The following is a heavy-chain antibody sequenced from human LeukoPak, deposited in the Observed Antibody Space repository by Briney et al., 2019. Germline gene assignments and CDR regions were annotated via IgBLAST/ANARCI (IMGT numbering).Heavy chain of an antibody. CDR1: GFTFSSYG. Sequence: TGGSLRLSCAASGFTFSSYGMHWVRQAPGKGLEWVAVISYDGSNKYYADSVKGRFTISRDNSKNTLYLQMNSLRAEDTAVYYCAKGGATTSLNWFDPWGQGTLVTVSS. J-gene: IGHJ5*02. CDR2: ISYDGSNK. V-gene: IGHV3-30*18. D-gene: IGHD1-14*01. CDR3: AKGGATTSLNWFDP.